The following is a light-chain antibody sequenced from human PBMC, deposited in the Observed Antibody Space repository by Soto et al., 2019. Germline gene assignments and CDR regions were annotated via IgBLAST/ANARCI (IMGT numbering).Light chain of an antibody. V-gene: IGKV3-20*01. CDR1: QSVSSNY. CDR2: SAS. Sequence: EIVLTQSPGTLSLSPGERAALSCRASQSVSSNYLAWYQQTPGQAPRLLIHSASNRATGIPDRFSGSGSGTDFTLTISRLEPEDVAVYYYQQYGSSPQTFGQGTKVEIK. J-gene: IGKJ1*01. CDR3: QQYGSSPQT.